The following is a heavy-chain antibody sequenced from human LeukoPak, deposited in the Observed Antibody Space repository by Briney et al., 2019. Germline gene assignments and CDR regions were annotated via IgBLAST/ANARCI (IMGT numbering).Heavy chain of an antibody. CDR3: ARACFLFCWRSRLLTNRGGLHYGYDV. CDR2: INHSGST. Sequence: SETLSLTCAVYGGSFSGYYWSWIRQPPGKGLEWIGEINHSGSTNYNPSLKSRVTISVDTSKNQFSLKLSSVTAADTAGYYCARACFLFCWRSRLLTNRGGLHYGYDVWGQGTTVTVSS. CDR1: GGSFSGYY. J-gene: IGHJ6*02. V-gene: IGHV4-34*01. D-gene: IGHD3-10*01.